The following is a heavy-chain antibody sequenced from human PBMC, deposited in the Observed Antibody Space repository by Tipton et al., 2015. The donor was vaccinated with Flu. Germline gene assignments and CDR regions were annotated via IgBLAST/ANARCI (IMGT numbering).Heavy chain of an antibody. CDR2: ICPGSP. V-gene: IGHV4-38-2*02. CDR1: GASIGSPYC. J-gene: IGHJ3*02. Sequence: TLSLTCSVSGASIGSPYCWGWVRQPPGKGLEWIGNICPGSPYYNPSLKSRVTISIDTSKNQFSLRLSSVTAADTAMYYCARGDYGDYDHEADGFDIWGQGTLVTVSA. CDR3: ARGDYGDYDHEADGFDI. D-gene: IGHD4-17*01.